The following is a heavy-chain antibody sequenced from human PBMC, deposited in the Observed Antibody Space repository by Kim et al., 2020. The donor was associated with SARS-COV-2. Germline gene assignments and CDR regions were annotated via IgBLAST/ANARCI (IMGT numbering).Heavy chain of an antibody. Sequence: GGSLRLSCAASGFTFGDYVMHWVRQAPGKGLEWVSGISWNSGSIGYADSVKGRFTISRDNAKNSLYLQMNSLRAEDTALYYCAKGGSSPYYYGMDVWGQGTTVTVSS. V-gene: IGHV3-9*01. CDR2: ISWNSGSI. CDR3: AKGGSSPYYYGMDV. D-gene: IGHD5-12*01. CDR1: GFTFGDYV. J-gene: IGHJ6*02.